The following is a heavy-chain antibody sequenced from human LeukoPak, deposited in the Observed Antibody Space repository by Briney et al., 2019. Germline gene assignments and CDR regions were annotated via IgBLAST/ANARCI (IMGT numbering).Heavy chain of an antibody. V-gene: IGHV4-31*03. CDR3: AREIVGATWFDP. CDR1: GGSISSGGYY. Sequence: SQTLSLTCTVSGGSISSGGYYWSWIRQHPGKGLEWIGYIYCSGSTYYNPSLKSRVTISVDTSKNQFSLKLSSVTAADTAVYYCAREIVGATWFDPWGQGTLVTVSS. J-gene: IGHJ5*02. D-gene: IGHD1-26*01. CDR2: IYCSGST.